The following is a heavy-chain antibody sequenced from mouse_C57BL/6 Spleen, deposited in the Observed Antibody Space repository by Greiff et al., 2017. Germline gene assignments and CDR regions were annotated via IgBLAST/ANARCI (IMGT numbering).Heavy chain of an antibody. CDR3: ARSGHSWGYWFDY. D-gene: IGHD3-1*01. CDR2: IDPSDSYT. V-gene: IGHV1-69*01. Sequence: QVQLQQSGAELVMPGASVKLSCKASGYTFTSYWMHWVKQRPGQGLEWIGEIDPSDSYTNYNQKFKGKSTLTVDKSSSTAYMQLSSLTSEDSAVYDCARSGHSWGYWFDYWGQGTLVTVSA. CDR1: GYTFTSYW. J-gene: IGHJ3*01.